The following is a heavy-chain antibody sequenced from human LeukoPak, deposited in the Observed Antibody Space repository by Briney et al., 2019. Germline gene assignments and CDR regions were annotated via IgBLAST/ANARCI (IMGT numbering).Heavy chain of an antibody. D-gene: IGHD5-18*01. CDR2: IKQDGSDK. V-gene: IGHV3-7*01. J-gene: IGHJ4*02. CDR3: ARGGGYSYGSFDY. Sequence: GGSLRLSCAASGFTLETYWMSWVRQAPGKGLEWVATIKQDGSDKDYVDSVKGRFTISRDNAKNTLYLQMNSLRAEDTAVYYCARGGGYSYGSFDYWGQGTLVTVSS. CDR1: GFTLETYW.